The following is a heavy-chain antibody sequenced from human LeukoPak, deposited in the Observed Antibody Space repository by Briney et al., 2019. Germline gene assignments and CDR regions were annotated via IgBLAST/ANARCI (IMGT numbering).Heavy chain of an antibody. CDR2: IYYSGST. V-gene: IGHV4-59*01. CDR3: ARDLPYNWNSHDAFDI. CDR1: GGSISSYY. J-gene: IGHJ3*02. D-gene: IGHD1-7*01. Sequence: PSETLSLTCTVSGGSISSYYWSWIRQPPGKGLEWIGYIYYSGSTNYNPPLKSRVTISVDTSKNQFSLKLSSVTAADTAVYYCARDLPYNWNSHDAFDIWGQGTMVTVSS.